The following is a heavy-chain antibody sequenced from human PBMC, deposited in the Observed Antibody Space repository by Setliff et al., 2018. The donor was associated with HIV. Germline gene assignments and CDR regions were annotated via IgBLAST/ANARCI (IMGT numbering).Heavy chain of an antibody. D-gene: IGHD2-21*01. Sequence: LSLTCAVSGYSISSGCYWGWIRQPPGKGLEWIGSINHSGSTYYNPSLKSRVTISVDTSKNQFSLKLSSVTAADTAVYYCARRATSRIPSIQAGAFDIWGQGTMVTVSS. CDR1: GYSISSGCY. CDR3: ARRATSRIPSIQAGAFDI. CDR2: INHSGST. V-gene: IGHV4-38-2*01. J-gene: IGHJ3*02.